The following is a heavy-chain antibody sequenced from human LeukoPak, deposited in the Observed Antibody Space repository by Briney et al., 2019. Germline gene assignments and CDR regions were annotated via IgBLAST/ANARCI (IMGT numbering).Heavy chain of an antibody. J-gene: IGHJ4*02. Sequence: GGSLRLSCAASGFTFNTFAMTWVRQAPGKGLEWVSSISGSGTTSYYADSVKGRFTISRDNSNYTLFLQMNSLRAEDTALYYCVKGANYYDSSGYLIAFDYWGLGTLVTVSS. V-gene: IGHV3-23*01. CDR2: ISGSGTTS. CDR3: VKGANYYDSSGYLIAFDY. D-gene: IGHD3-22*01. CDR1: GFTFNTFA.